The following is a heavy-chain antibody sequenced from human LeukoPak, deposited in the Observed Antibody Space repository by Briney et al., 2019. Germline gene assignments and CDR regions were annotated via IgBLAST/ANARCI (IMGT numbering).Heavy chain of an antibody. CDR1: GYTFTGYY. J-gene: IGHJ5*02. CDR2: INPNSNGT. V-gene: IGHV1-2*02. D-gene: IGHD6-19*01. CDR3: ARDGDLSSGWFFDP. Sequence: GASVKVSCKASGYTFTGYYMHWVRQAPGQGLEWMGWINPNSNGTNYAQKFQGRVTMTRDTSISAAYMELSRLRSDDTAVYYCARDGDLSSGWFFDPWGQGTLVTVSS.